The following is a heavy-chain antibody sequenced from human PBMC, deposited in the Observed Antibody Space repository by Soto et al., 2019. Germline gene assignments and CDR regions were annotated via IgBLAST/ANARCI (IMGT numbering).Heavy chain of an antibody. J-gene: IGHJ4*02. V-gene: IGHV3-11*01. D-gene: IGHD3-9*01. CDR2: ISSSGNTI. Sequence: NPGGSLRLSCAASGFTLSQYYMSWIRQAPGKGLELVSYISSSGNTIYDADSVKGRFTISRDSADNSLYLQMNNLRAEDTAVYFFARERTTFDILPGYLAFWFDYGGQGPLVTFP. CDR3: ARERTTFDILPGYLAFWFDY. CDR1: GFTLSQYY.